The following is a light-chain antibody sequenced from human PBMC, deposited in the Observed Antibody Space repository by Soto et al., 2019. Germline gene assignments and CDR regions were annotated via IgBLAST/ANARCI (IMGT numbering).Light chain of an antibody. CDR2: DAS. CDR3: QQYNNGLIT. V-gene: IGKV1-33*01. CDR1: QGIRND. Sequence: DIQMTQSPSSLSASVGDRVTITCRASQGIRNDLGWYQLKPGKAPKLLIYDASNLEPGVPSRFSASGSGTDFTFTISNLQPEDIATYYCQQYNNGLITFGQGTRLEIK. J-gene: IGKJ5*01.